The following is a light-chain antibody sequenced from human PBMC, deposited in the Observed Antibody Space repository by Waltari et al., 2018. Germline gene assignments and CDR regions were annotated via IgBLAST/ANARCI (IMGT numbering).Light chain of an antibody. CDR1: QTISSY. J-gene: IGKJ1*01. V-gene: IGKV1-39*01. CDR3: QQTYTLPPWT. CDR2: AAA. Sequence: DIQMTQSPSSLSASVGDRVTITCRTSQTISSYVNWYQQKPVKAPEVLIFAAASLQRWVPSRFIGSGSGTEFTLTITSLQPEDFATYYCQQTYTLPPWTFGQGTKVEFK.